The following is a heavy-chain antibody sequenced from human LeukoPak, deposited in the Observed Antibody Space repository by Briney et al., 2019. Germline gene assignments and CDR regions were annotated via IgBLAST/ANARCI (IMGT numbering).Heavy chain of an antibody. CDR1: GYNLTELS. J-gene: IGHJ4*02. Sequence: ASVKVSCKVSGYNLTELSMHWVRQAPGKGLEWMGGFDPGDGETIYAQKFQGRVTMTEDTSTDTAYMELSSLRSEDTAVYYCARGRRLTGYYDFDYWGQGTLVTVSS. V-gene: IGHV1-24*01. CDR3: ARGRRLTGYYDFDY. D-gene: IGHD3-9*01. CDR2: FDPGDGET.